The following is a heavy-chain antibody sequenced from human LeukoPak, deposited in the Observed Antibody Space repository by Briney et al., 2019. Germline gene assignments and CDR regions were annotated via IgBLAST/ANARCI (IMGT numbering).Heavy chain of an antibody. J-gene: IGHJ4*02. CDR1: GGSISSNW. CDR2: IYLSGST. Sequence: SETLSLTCAVSGGSISSNWWSWVRQSPGRELEWIGEIYLSGSTNYNPSLKSRVTISIDQSKSQFSLKLSSVTAADTAVYYCVGNGYYSVDYWGQGTLVTVSS. V-gene: IGHV4-4*02. D-gene: IGHD3-22*01. CDR3: VGNGYYSVDY.